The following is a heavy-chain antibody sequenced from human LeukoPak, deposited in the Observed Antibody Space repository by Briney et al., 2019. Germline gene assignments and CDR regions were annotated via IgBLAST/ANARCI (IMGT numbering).Heavy chain of an antibody. CDR2: ISAYNGNT. CDR3: ARDTTVRGVIIKYYFDY. D-gene: IGHD3-10*01. CDR1: GYTFTSYG. Sequence: GASVKVSCKASGYTFTSYGISWVRQAPGQGLEWMGWISAYNGNTNYAQKFQGRVTITRDTSASTAYMELSSLRSEDTAVYYCARDTTVRGVIIKYYFDYWGQGTLVTVSS. J-gene: IGHJ4*02. V-gene: IGHV1-18*01.